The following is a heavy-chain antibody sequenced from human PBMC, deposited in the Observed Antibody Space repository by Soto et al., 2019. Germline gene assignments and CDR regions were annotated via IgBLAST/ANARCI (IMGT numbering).Heavy chain of an antibody. J-gene: IGHJ4*02. CDR2: ISGSGGST. V-gene: IGHV3-23*01. CDR3: AKTPPRGIIAAAGIPGY. D-gene: IGHD6-13*01. CDR1: GFTFSSYA. Sequence: GGSLRLSCAASGFTFSSYAMSWVRHAPGKGLEWVSAISGSGGSTYYADSVKGRFPISRDNSKNTLYLQMNSLRAEDTAVYYCAKTPPRGIIAAAGIPGYWGQGTLVTVSS.